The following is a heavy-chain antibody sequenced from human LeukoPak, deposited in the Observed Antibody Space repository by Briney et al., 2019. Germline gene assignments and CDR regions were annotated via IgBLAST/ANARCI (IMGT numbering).Heavy chain of an antibody. J-gene: IGHJ4*02. D-gene: IGHD3-3*01. CDR2: IRYDGSNK. Sequence: GGSLRLSCAASGFTFSNYGMHWVRQAPGKGLEWVTFIRYDGSNKYYADSVKGRFTISRDNSKNTLYLQMNSLRVEDTAVYYCARGIFDYWGQGTLVTVSS. CDR3: ARGIFDY. V-gene: IGHV3-30*02. CDR1: GFTFSNYG.